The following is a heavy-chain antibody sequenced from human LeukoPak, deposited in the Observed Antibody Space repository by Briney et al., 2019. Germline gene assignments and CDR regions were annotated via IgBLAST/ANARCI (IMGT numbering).Heavy chain of an antibody. CDR2: ISWNSGSI. Sequence: PGGSLRLSCAASGFTFDDYAMHWVRHAPGKGLEWVSGISWNSGSIGYADSVKGRFTISRDNAKNSLYLQMNSLRAEDTALYYCARCPYYSSSCDYWGQGTLVTVSS. D-gene: IGHD6-13*01. CDR1: GFTFDDYA. V-gene: IGHV3-9*01. J-gene: IGHJ4*02. CDR3: ARCPYYSSSCDY.